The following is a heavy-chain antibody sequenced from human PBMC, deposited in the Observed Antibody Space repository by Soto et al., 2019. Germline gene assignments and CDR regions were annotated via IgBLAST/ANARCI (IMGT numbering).Heavy chain of an antibody. J-gene: IGHJ6*02. CDR2: ISYDGSNK. CDR3: AKGFLGAYCSGGSCYFGGMDV. V-gene: IGHV3-30*18. Sequence: HPGGSLRLSCAASGFTFSSYGMHWVRQATGKGLEWVAVISYDGSNKYYADSVKGRFTISRDNSKNTLYLQMNSLRAEDTAVYYCAKGFLGAYCSGGSCYFGGMDVWGQGTTVTVSS. D-gene: IGHD2-15*01. CDR1: GFTFSSYG.